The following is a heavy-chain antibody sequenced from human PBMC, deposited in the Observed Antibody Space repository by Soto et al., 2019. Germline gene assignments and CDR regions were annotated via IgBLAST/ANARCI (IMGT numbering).Heavy chain of an antibody. CDR2: INAGNGNT. Sequence: QVQLVQSGAEVKNPGASVKVSCKASGYTFTNYAMHWVRQAPGQRLEWMGWINAGNGNTKYSQKXQGRVPITRDXXAXTXYMELSSLRSEDTAVYYCARVVYYYESSGYTPPFDYWGQGTLVTVSS. D-gene: IGHD3-22*01. J-gene: IGHJ4*02. CDR1: GYTFTNYA. V-gene: IGHV1-3*01. CDR3: ARVVYYYESSGYTPPFDY.